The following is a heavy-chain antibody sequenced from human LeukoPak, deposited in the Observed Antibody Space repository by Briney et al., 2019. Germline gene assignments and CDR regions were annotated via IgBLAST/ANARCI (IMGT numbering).Heavy chain of an antibody. CDR2: ITYSRCT. CDR1: VGSVSSTTYY. D-gene: IGHD3-10*01. Sequence: PLETPSLTCTVSVGSVSSTTYYWSWTRQPPGNRLEWLASITYSRCTCYNPSLKSRVTISVDTSENQFSLKLSSVTAADPAVYYCARYLVYGSGNYYFGYWGQRTLVNVSS. J-gene: IGHJ4*02. CDR3: ARYLVYGSGNYYFGY. V-gene: IGHV4-39*01.